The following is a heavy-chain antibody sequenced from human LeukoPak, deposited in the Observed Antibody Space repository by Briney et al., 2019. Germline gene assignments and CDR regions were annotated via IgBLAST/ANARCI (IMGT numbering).Heavy chain of an antibody. J-gene: IGHJ1*01. CDR3: ARDLAYCGGDCYSGGKEYFQH. CDR1: GGTLSRYA. CDR2: ILPIFGTP. Sequence: GASVKVSCKASGGTLSRYAISWVRQAPGQGLEWMGEILPIFGTPNYARKFQGRVTITADKSTSTAYMELSSLRSEDTVVYYCARDLAYCGGDCYSGGKEYFQHWGQGTLVTVSS. V-gene: IGHV1-69*06. D-gene: IGHD2-21*02.